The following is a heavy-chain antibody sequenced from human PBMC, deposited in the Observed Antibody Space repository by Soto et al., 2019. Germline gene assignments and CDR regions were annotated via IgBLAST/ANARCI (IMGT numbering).Heavy chain of an antibody. J-gene: IGHJ6*02. Sequence: ASVKVSCKASGYTFTSYGISWVRQAPGQGLEWMGWISAYNGNTNYAQKLQGRVTMTTDTSTSTAYMELRSLRSDDTAVYYCARDIAVAGLVRMDVWGQGTTVTVSS. CDR3: ARDIAVAGLVRMDV. CDR1: GYTFTSYG. V-gene: IGHV1-18*01. D-gene: IGHD6-19*01. CDR2: ISAYNGNT.